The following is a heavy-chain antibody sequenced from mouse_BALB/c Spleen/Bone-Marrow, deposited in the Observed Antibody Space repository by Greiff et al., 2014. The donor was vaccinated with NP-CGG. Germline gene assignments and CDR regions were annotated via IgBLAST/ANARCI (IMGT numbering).Heavy chain of an antibody. J-gene: IGHJ4*01. CDR2: FNSGGSYT. V-gene: IGHV5-6*02. Sequence: DVMLVESGGDLVKPGGSLKLSCAASGFTFSTYGMSWGRQTPDKRLEGVATFNSGGSYTYYPNSMMGRFTISRDNAKKALYLKMTSLKSEGTAMYYCTRWGRSRGRTDMDYWGQGTSVTVSS. CDR3: TRWGRSRGRTDMDY. CDR1: GFTFSTYG.